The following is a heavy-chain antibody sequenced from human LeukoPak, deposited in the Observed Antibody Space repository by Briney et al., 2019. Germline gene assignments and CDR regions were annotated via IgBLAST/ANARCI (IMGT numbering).Heavy chain of an antibody. J-gene: IGHJ4*02. Sequence: SETLSLTCTVSGVSISSSSNYWGWIRQPPGKGLESIGNIYYSGSTYYNTSLKRRVTMSVDTSKNQFSLILTSVTAADTAVYYCARRSGSYDYFDYWGQGTLVTVSS. V-gene: IGHV4-39*01. CDR3: ARRSGSYDYFDY. CDR1: GVSISSSSNY. CDR2: IYYSGST. D-gene: IGHD1-26*01.